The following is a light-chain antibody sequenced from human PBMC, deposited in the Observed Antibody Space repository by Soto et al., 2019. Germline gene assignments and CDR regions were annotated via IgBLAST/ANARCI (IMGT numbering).Light chain of an antibody. J-gene: IGLJ2*01. CDR3: RSYTSSNTPQVV. V-gene: IGLV2-14*01. CDR2: DVS. CDR1: SSDVGGYNY. Sequence: QSALTQPASVSGSPGQSVTISCTGTSSDVGGYNYVSWYQQHPGKAPNLMIYDVSNRPSGVSNRFSGSKSGNTASLTISGLQAEDEADYYCRSYTSSNTPQVVFGGGTKLTVL.